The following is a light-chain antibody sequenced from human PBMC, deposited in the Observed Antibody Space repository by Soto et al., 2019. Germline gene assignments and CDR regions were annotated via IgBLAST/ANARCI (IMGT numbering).Light chain of an antibody. CDR1: QSISSW. CDR2: DAS. V-gene: IGKV1-5*01. CDR3: QQYNSSPP. J-gene: IGKJ1*01. Sequence: DIQMTQSPSTLSASVGDRVTITCRASQSISSWLAWYQQKPGKAPKLLIYDASSLESGVPSRFSGSGSGTEFTLTISSLQPDDFATYYCQQYNSSPPFGQGTKVDIK.